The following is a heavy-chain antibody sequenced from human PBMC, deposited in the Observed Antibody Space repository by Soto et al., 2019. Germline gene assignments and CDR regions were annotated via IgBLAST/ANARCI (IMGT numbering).Heavy chain of an antibody. J-gene: IGHJ6*02. Sequence: QVQLQESGPGLVKPSGTLSLTCAVSGGSISSSNWWSWVRQPPGKGLEWIGEICHSGSANYNPSLQSRVTISVDKSKHQFSLKLSSVTAADTAVYYCARFVVVPAAMGDYYYGMDVWGQGTTVTVSS. V-gene: IGHV4-4*02. CDR2: ICHSGSA. CDR1: GGSISSSNW. CDR3: ARFVVVPAAMGDYYYGMDV. D-gene: IGHD2-2*01.